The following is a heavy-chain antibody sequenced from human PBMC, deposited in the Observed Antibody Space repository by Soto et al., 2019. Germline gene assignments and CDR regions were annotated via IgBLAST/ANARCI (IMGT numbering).Heavy chain of an antibody. CDR1: GGSISSYY. CDR3: ARRGSSSGGRVY. V-gene: IGHV4-59*01. CDR2: IYYSGST. J-gene: IGHJ4*02. D-gene: IGHD6-6*01. Sequence: ETLSLTCTVSGGSISSYYWSWIRQPPGRGLEWIGYIYYSGSTNYNPSLKSRVTISVDTSKNQFSLKLSSVTAADTAVYYCARRGSSSGGRVYWGQGTLVTVSS.